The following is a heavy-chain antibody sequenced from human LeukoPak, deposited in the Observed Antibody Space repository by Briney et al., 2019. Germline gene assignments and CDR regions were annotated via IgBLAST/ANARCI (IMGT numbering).Heavy chain of an antibody. CDR2: IYYSGST. Sequence: TSETLSLTCTVSGGSIRSSSYYWGWIRQPPGKGLEWIGYIYYSGSTYYNPSLKSRVTISVDTSKNQFSLKLSSVTAADTAVYYCARDLLNEGNHLDYWGQGTLVTVSS. CDR3: ARDLLNEGNHLDY. V-gene: IGHV4-30-4*08. D-gene: IGHD4-23*01. J-gene: IGHJ4*02. CDR1: GGSIRSSSYY.